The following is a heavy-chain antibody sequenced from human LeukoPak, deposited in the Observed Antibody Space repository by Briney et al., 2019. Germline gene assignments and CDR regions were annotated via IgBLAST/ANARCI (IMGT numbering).Heavy chain of an antibody. CDR2: ISSGGSTI. Sequence: GGSLRLSCAVSGFTFSDYYMSCIRHAPGKGLEWVSYISSGGSTISHADSVKGRFTISRDNAENSLYLQINSLRAEDTAVYYCARRAAAGRSFDYWGQGTLVTVSS. J-gene: IGHJ4*02. V-gene: IGHV3-11*01. CDR3: ARRAAAGRSFDY. CDR1: GFTFSDYY. D-gene: IGHD6-13*01.